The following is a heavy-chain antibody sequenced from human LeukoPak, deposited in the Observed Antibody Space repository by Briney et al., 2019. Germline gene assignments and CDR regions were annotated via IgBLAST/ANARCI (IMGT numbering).Heavy chain of an antibody. CDR3: ARTTLEDYDSSGPWDY. D-gene: IGHD3-22*01. CDR2: FDPEDGET. CDR1: GYTLTELS. Sequence: ASVKVSCKASGYTLTELSMNWVRQATGQGLEWMGGFDPEDGETIYAQKFQGRVTMTEDTSTGTAYMELSSLRSEDTAVYYCARTTLEDYDSSGPWDYWGQGTLLTVPS. V-gene: IGHV1-24*01. J-gene: IGHJ4*02.